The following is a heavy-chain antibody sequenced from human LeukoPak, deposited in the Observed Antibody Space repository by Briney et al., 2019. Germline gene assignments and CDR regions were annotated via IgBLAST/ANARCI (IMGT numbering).Heavy chain of an antibody. V-gene: IGHV3-21*04. Sequence: ASVKVSCKASGYTFTGYYMHWVRQAPGKGLEWVSSISSSSSYIYYADSVKGRFTISRDNAKNSLYLQMNSLRAEDTAVYYCAKDLGGYCTNGVCFSGPYVFDPWGQGTLVTVSS. CDR2: ISSSSSYI. CDR3: AKDLGGYCTNGVCFSGPYVFDP. D-gene: IGHD2-8*01. CDR1: GYTFTGYY. J-gene: IGHJ5*02.